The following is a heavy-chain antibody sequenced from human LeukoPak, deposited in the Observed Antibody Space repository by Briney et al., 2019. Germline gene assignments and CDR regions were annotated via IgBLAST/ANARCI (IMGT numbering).Heavy chain of an antibody. CDR3: ARGGSGWFDAFDI. D-gene: IGHD6-19*01. Sequence: GASVKVSCKASGYTFTGYYMHWVRQAPGQGREWMGWINPNSGGTNYAQKFLGRVTMTRDTSITAAYMELSRLRSDDTAVYYCARGGSGWFDAFDIWGQGTMVTVSS. CDR2: INPNSGGT. J-gene: IGHJ3*02. CDR1: GYTFTGYY. V-gene: IGHV1-2*02.